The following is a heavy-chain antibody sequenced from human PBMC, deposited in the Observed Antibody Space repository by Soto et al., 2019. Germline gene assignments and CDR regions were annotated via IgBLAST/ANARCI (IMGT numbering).Heavy chain of an antibody. Sequence: GESLKISCQAFEYSFRIYWISWVRQKPGAGLEWMGRVDPNDSFATYSPSFEGHVSISVDESTNIVYLQWRSLRASDTATYYCARHQSGSGNPNFDFWGQGTPVTVSS. J-gene: IGHJ4*02. CDR2: VDPNDSFA. V-gene: IGHV5-10-1*01. CDR3: ARHQSGSGNPNFDF. CDR1: EYSFRIYW. D-gene: IGHD3-10*01.